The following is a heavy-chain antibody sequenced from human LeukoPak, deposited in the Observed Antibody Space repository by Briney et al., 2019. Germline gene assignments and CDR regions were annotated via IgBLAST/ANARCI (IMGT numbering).Heavy chain of an antibody. CDR3: ARLTRRDFTVTPEDY. J-gene: IGHJ4*02. V-gene: IGHV1-69*01. Sequence: SVKVSRKASGGTFSGYAISWVRQAPGQGLEWMGGIIPVSGTANYAQNFQGRVTITADESTSTAYMELSSLRSEDTAVYYCARLTRRDFTVTPEDYWGQGTLVTVSS. CDR1: GGTFSGYA. CDR2: IIPVSGTA. D-gene: IGHD4-17*01.